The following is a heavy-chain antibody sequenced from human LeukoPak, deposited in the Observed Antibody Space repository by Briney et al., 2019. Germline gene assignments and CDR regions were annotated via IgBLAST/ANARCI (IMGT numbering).Heavy chain of an antibody. CDR3: VRKSATRRTSEFDY. J-gene: IGHJ4*02. V-gene: IGHV1-2*02. Sequence: EASVKVSCKASGYTFSDYYIHWVRQAPGQGLEWMGWINPNSGGTKYAQKFQGRVTTTRDTSISTAYMDLSSLGSDGTAVFYCVRKSATRRTSEFDYWGQGTPVTVSS. CDR2: INPNSGGT. CDR1: GYTFSDYY. D-gene: IGHD2-15*01.